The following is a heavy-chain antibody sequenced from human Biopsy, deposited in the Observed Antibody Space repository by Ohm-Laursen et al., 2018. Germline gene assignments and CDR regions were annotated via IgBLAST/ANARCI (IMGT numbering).Heavy chain of an antibody. CDR3: ARDAEEFDSSGPRFDY. CDR1: DFTFSGYA. D-gene: IGHD3-22*01. J-gene: IGHJ4*02. Sequence: SLRLSCAAPDFTFSGYAMSWVRQAPGKGLEWVAVIWSDGNNKYYADSVKGRFTISRDTSRNTLYMQMNNLRVEDTALYYCARDAEEFDSSGPRFDYWGQGTLVTVSS. V-gene: IGHV3-33*08. CDR2: IWSDGNNK.